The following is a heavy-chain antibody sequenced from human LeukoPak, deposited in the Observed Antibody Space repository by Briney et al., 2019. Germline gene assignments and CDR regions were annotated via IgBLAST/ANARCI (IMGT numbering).Heavy chain of an antibody. Sequence: PGRSLRLSCAASGFTFSSYAMHWVRQAPGKGLEWVAFIRYDGSNKYYADSVKGRFTISRDNSKNTLYLQMNSLRAEDTAVYYCASWELYYFDYWGQGTLVTVSS. D-gene: IGHD1-7*01. CDR3: ASWELYYFDY. CDR1: GFTFSSYA. J-gene: IGHJ4*02. V-gene: IGHV3-30*04. CDR2: IRYDGSNK.